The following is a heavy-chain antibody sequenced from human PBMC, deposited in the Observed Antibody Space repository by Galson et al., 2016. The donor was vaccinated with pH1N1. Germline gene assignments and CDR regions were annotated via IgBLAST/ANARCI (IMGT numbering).Heavy chain of an antibody. D-gene: IGHD4-23*01. J-gene: IGHJ4*02. V-gene: IGHV3-23*01. CDR3: ARERYDYGGDFVF. CDR2: ISSSGGTT. Sequence: SLRLSCAASGFTFGTYAMTWVRQAPGKGLEWVSTISSSGGTTFYTDSVKGRFTISRDYSKNTLYLHLNSLRAGDTALYYCARERYDYGGDFVFWGQGTLVTVSS. CDR1: GFTFGTYA.